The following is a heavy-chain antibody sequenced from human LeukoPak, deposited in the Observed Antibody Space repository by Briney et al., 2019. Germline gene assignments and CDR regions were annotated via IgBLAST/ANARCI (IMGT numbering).Heavy chain of an antibody. J-gene: IGHJ4*02. Sequence: PGGSLRLSCAASGFTFSSYAMSWVRQAPGKGLEWVSAISGSGGSTCFAGSVKGRFTISRDNSKNTLYLQMNSLRAEDTAVYYCAKDAGYDSSGYYHRDYWGQGTLVTVSS. D-gene: IGHD3-22*01. V-gene: IGHV3-23*01. CDR1: GFTFSSYA. CDR2: ISGSGGST. CDR3: AKDAGYDSSGYYHRDY.